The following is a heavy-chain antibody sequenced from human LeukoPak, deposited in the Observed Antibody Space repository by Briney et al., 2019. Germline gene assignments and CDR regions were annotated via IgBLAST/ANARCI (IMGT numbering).Heavy chain of an antibody. CDR3: ARPGYSSYGMDV. D-gene: IGHD5-18*01. Sequence: GESLKISCKGSGYSFTNYWIGWVRQTPGKGLEWMGIINPDDSEIKYSPSLQGQVAISADKSISTAYLQWNSLKASDTAMYYCARPGYSSYGMDVWGQGTTVTVSS. CDR2: INPDDSEI. J-gene: IGHJ6*02. CDR1: GYSFTNYW. V-gene: IGHV5-51*01.